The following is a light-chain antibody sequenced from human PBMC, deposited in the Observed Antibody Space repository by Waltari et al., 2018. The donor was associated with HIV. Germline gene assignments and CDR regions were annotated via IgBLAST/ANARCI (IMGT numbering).Light chain of an antibody. J-gene: IGLJ2*01. CDR1: SSDVGSYNL. Sequence: QSALTQPASVSGSPGQSITISCTGTSSDVGSYNLVSWYQQHPGKAPKLMIYEVTKRPSGVSNRFSGSKSGNTASLTISGLQAEDEAHYYCCSYAGSSTSLLFGGGTKLTVL. CDR2: EVT. V-gene: IGLV2-23*02. CDR3: CSYAGSSTSLL.